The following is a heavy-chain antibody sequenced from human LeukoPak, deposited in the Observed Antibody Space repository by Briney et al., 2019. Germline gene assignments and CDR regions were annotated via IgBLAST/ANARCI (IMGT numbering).Heavy chain of an antibody. J-gene: IGHJ4*02. D-gene: IGHD3-22*01. CDR1: GFTFSSYA. V-gene: IGHV3-15*01. CDR3: TTLTMKLVHPDY. CDR2: IKSKIDGGTT. Sequence: GGSLRLSCAASGFTFSSYAMNWVRQAPGKGLEWVGLIKSKIDGGTTDYAAPVKGRFTISRDDSKNTLYLQMNSLKTEDTAVYYCTTLTMKLVHPDYWGQGTLVTVSS.